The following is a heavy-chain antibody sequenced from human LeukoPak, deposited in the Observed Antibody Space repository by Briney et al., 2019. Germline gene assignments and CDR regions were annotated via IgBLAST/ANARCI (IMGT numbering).Heavy chain of an antibody. CDR3: ARGSVWGSYPSKENAFDI. D-gene: IGHD3-16*02. CDR1: GGSISSYY. V-gene: IGHV4-4*07. Sequence: SETLSLNCTVSGGSISSYYWSWIRQPAGKGLEWIGRIYTRWSTNYNPSLKSRVTMSVDTSKNQFSLKLSSVPAADTAVYYCARGSVWGSYPSKENAFDIWGQAPMVTVSS. CDR2: IYTRWST. J-gene: IGHJ3*02.